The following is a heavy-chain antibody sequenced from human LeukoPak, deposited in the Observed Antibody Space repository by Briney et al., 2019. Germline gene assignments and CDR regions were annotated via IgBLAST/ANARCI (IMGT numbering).Heavy chain of an antibody. Sequence: GGSLRLSCAASGFTFSSYSMNWVRQAPGKGLEWVSSISSSSYIYYADSVKGRFTISRDNAKNSLYLQMNSLRAEDTAVYYCARGSHSSYQPFDYWGQGTLVTVSS. CDR3: ARGSHSSYQPFDY. J-gene: IGHJ4*02. V-gene: IGHV3-21*01. CDR1: GFTFSSYS. D-gene: IGHD2-2*01. CDR2: ISSSSYI.